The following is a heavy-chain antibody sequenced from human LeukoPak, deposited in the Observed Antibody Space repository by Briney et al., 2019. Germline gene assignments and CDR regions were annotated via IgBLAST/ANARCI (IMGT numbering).Heavy chain of an antibody. V-gene: IGHV4-38-2*02. J-gene: IGHJ4*02. Sequence: SETLSLTCTVSGYSISSGYYWGWIRQPPGKGLEWIGSIYHSGSTYYNPSLKSRVTISVDTSKNQFSLKLSSVTAADTAVYYCAREGLRFLEWLPIDYWGQGTLVTVSS. CDR3: AREGLRFLEWLPIDY. CDR1: GYSISSGYY. D-gene: IGHD3-3*01. CDR2: IYHSGST.